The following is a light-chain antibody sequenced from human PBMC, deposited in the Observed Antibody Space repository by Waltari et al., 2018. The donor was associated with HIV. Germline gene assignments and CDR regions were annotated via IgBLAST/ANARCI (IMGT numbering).Light chain of an antibody. V-gene: IGLV2-8*01. CDR2: QVS. Sequence: QSALTQPPSASGSPGQSVTISCTGTSSDFGGYYYVSWYQQHPGIATNFMFYQVSTRPSRVPDRFFGSNSRNTASLTVSGLQAEDEADYYCSSYAGSNNVIFGGGTKLTVL. CDR1: SSDFGGYYY. J-gene: IGLJ2*01. CDR3: SSYAGSNNVI.